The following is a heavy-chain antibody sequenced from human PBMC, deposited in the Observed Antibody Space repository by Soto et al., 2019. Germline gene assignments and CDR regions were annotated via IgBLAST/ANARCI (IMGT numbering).Heavy chain of an antibody. Sequence: QVQLVESGGGVVQPGRSLRLSCAASGFTFSSYGMHWVRQAPGKGLEWVAVIWYDGSNKYYADSVKGRFTISRDNSKNTLYLQMNSLRAEDTAVYYCARGGYYGDYFDYWGQGTLVTVSS. CDR1: GFTFSSYG. V-gene: IGHV3-33*01. J-gene: IGHJ4*02. D-gene: IGHD4-17*01. CDR3: ARGGYYGDYFDY. CDR2: IWYDGSNK.